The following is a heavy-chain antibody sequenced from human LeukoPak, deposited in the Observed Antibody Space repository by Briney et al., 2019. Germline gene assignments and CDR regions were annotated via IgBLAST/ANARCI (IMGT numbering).Heavy chain of an antibody. Sequence: GASVKVSCKASGYTFTSYGISWVRQAPGQGLEWMGWISPYNGNTNYAQKLQGRVTMTTDPSTSTAYMELRSLRSDDTAVYYCAGGPGIAPAGTHFHHWGQGTLVTVSS. CDR2: ISPYNGNT. CDR3: AGGPGIAPAGTHFHH. D-gene: IGHD6-13*01. V-gene: IGHV1-18*01. CDR1: GYTFTSYG. J-gene: IGHJ1*01.